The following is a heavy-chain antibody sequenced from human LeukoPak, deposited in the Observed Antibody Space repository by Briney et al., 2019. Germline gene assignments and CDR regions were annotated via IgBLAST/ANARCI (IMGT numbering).Heavy chain of an antibody. Sequence: SLRLSCAASGFTFSSYAMDWVRQAPGKGLEWVAVISYDGSNKYYADSVKGRFTISRDNSKNTLYLQMNSLRAEDTAVYYCARDGGYYYGSGSLWGQGTLVTVSS. CDR2: ISYDGSNK. CDR1: GFTFSSYA. CDR3: ARDGGYYYGSGSL. J-gene: IGHJ4*02. D-gene: IGHD3-10*01. V-gene: IGHV3-30*04.